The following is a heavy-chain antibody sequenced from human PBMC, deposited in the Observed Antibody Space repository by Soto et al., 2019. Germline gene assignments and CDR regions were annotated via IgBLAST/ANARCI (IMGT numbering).Heavy chain of an antibody. CDR2: INPNSGGT. J-gene: IGHJ5*02. V-gene: IGHV1-2*02. CDR3: ARGYCSSTSCYNWFDP. CDR1: GYTFTGYY. Sequence: ASVKVSCKASGYTFTGYYMHWVRQAPGQGLEWMGWINPNSGGTNYAQKFQGRVTMTRDTSTSTAYMELRSLRSDDTAVYYCARGYCSSTSCYNWFDPWGQGTLVTVSS. D-gene: IGHD2-2*01.